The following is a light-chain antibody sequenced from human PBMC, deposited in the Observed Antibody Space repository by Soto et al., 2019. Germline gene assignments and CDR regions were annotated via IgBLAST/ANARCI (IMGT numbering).Light chain of an antibody. CDR1: QSVSSY. Sequence: EIVLTQSPATLSLSPGEIATLFCRASQSVSSYLAWYQQKPGQAPRLLIYDASNRATGIPARFSGSGSGTDFTLTISSLEPEDFAVYYCQQRSNWPPTFGQGTKVEIK. V-gene: IGKV3-11*01. CDR2: DAS. J-gene: IGKJ1*01. CDR3: QQRSNWPPT.